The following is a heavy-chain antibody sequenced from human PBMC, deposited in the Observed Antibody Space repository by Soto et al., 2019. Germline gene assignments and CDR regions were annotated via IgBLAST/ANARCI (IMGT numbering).Heavy chain of an antibody. CDR3: ARIPYDNSGTIFDY. V-gene: IGHV3-53*01. J-gene: IGHJ4*02. Sequence: GGSLRLSCAVSGITVSSYYMSWVRQAAGKGLEWVSVIYAGTITYYADSVKGRFTIYRDNSKNTLNLEMNSLRVEDKAVYYCARIPYDNSGTIFDYWGQGTLVTVSS. CDR1: GITVSSYY. CDR2: IYAGTIT. D-gene: IGHD3-22*01.